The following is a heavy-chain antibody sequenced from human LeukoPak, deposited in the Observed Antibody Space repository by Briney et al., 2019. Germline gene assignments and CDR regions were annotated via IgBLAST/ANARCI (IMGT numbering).Heavy chain of an antibody. CDR1: GGSISSGSYY. D-gene: IGHD2-2*03. J-gene: IGHJ6*02. V-gene: IGHV4-61*02. Sequence: SQTLSLTCTVPGGSISSGSYYWGWLRQPAGKGLEWIGRIYTSGSTNYNPSLKSRVTISVDTSKNQFSLKLSSVTAADTAVYYCARGVGYCSSTSCYHYYGMDVWGQGTTVTVSS. CDR3: ARGVGYCSSTSCYHYYGMDV. CDR2: IYTSGST.